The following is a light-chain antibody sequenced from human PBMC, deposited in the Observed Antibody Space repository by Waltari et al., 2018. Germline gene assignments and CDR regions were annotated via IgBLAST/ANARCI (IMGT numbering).Light chain of an antibody. Sequence: QSALTQPASVSGSPGPSITISCTGTSSDVGGYKYVSWYQQYPDKAPKLMIYDVSKRHSGVSNRFSGSKSGNTASLTISGLQAEDEADYYCCSYAGSSTHVLFGGGTKLTVL. CDR3: CSYAGSSTHVL. CDR1: SSDVGGYKY. V-gene: IGLV2-23*02. CDR2: DVS. J-gene: IGLJ2*01.